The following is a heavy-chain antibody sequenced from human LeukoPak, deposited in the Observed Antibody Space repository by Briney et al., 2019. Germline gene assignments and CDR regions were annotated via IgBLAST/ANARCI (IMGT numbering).Heavy chain of an antibody. CDR2: IKQDGSEK. V-gene: IGHV3-7*03. D-gene: IGHD1-26*01. Sequence: GGSLRLSCAASGFTFNYAWMSWVRQAPGKGLEWVANIKQDGSEKYYVDSVKGRFTISRDNAKKSLYLQINSLRAEDTAVYYCATKSGNYYNYWGQGSLVTVSS. CDR1: GFTFNYAW. CDR3: ATKSGNYYNY. J-gene: IGHJ4*02.